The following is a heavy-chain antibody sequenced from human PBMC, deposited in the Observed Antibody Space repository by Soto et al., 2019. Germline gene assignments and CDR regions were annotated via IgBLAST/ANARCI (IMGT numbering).Heavy chain of an antibody. J-gene: IGHJ4*02. CDR3: ARGPLSGSFYY. V-gene: IGHV4-59*01. CDR2: IYYSGSSGST. CDR1: GGSIRSYY. D-gene: IGHD1-26*01. Sequence: SETLSLTCTVSGGSIRSYYWSWIRQPPGKGLEWIGYIYYSGSSGSTNYNPSLKSRVAISVDTSKSQFSLKLSSVTAADTAVYYCARGPLSGSFYYWGQGTLVTVSS.